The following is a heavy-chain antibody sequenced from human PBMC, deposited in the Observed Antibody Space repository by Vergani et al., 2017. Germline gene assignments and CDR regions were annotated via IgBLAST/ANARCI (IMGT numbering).Heavy chain of an antibody. Sequence: EVQLLESGGGLVQPGGSRRLSCAGAGFTFDTYTMAYVRQAPGKGLEWVATISSGGGDIFYADSVKGRFTISRDNSKNTLFLQMNSLKDEDTAVYYCTTAWGLYYLHGGYLQYWGQGTLVSVSS. CDR1: GFTFDTYT. CDR3: TTAWGLYYLHGGYLQY. V-gene: IGHV3-23*01. CDR2: ISSGGGDI. D-gene: IGHD3-10*01. J-gene: IGHJ4*03.